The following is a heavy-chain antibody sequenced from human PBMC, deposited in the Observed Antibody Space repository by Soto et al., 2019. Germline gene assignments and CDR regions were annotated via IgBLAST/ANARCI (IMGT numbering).Heavy chain of an antibody. CDR2: ISSSSSYI. CDR1: GFTFSSYS. D-gene: IGHD6-19*01. Sequence: GGSLRLSCAASGFTFSSYSMNWVRQAPGKGLEWVSSISSSSSYIYYADSVKGRFTISRDNAKNSLYLQMNSLRAEDTAVYYCARDQTFKQWLGMDNWFDPWGQGTLVTVSS. J-gene: IGHJ5*02. CDR3: ARDQTFKQWLGMDNWFDP. V-gene: IGHV3-21*01.